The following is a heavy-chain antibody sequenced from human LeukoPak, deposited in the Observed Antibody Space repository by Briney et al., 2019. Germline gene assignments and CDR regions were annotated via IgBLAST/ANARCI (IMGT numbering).Heavy chain of an antibody. CDR1: GGSICSYY. CDR3: ARGPWEYSSGDS. D-gene: IGHD6-19*01. J-gene: IGHJ4*02. V-gene: IGHV4-34*01. CDR2: INHSGST. Sequence: SETLSLTWTVSGGSICSYYWSWIRQPPGKGLEWIGEINHSGSTKSNPSLMSRVTISVDTSKNQFSLKLSSVTAADTAVYYCARGPWEYSSGDSWGQGTLVTVSS.